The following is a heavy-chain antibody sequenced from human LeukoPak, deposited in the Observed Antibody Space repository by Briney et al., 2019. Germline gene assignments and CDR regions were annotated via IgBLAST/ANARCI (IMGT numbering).Heavy chain of an antibody. V-gene: IGHV4-39*02. CDR2: IYYSGST. CDR3: ARGKAYHYYDSSGYYAGRFDP. CDR1: GGSISSSSYY. J-gene: IGHJ5*02. Sequence: SETLSLTCTVSGGSISSSSYYWGWIRQPPGKGLEWIGSIYYSGSTYYSPSLKSRLTISVDTSKNHFSLKLSSVTAADTAVYYCARGKAYHYYDSSGYYAGRFDPWGQGTLVTVSS. D-gene: IGHD3-22*01.